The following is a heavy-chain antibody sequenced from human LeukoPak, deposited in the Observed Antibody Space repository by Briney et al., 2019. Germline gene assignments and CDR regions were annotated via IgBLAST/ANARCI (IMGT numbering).Heavy chain of an antibody. D-gene: IGHD2-2*01. Sequence: PSETLSLTCTVSGGTISSSSYYWGWIRQPPGKGLEWIGSIYYSGSTYYNPSLKSRVTISVDTSKNQYSLKLSSVTAADTAVYYCASHLGLVVPAAMGYWGQGTLVTVSS. J-gene: IGHJ4*02. CDR1: GGTISSSSYY. V-gene: IGHV4-39*01. CDR3: ASHLGLVVPAAMGY. CDR2: IYYSGST.